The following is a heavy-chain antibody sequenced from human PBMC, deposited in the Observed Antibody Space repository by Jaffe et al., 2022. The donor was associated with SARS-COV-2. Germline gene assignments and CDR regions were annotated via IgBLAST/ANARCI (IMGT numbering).Heavy chain of an antibody. CDR2: IYTSGIT. CDR3: ARGYYYDTSGYDSRGYVGLWY. CDR1: GGSVSSGTFY. V-gene: IGHV4-61*02. D-gene: IGHD3-22*01. Sequence: QVQLQESGPGLVKPSQTLSLTCTVSGGSVSSGTFYWSWIRQPAGKGLEWIGQIYTSGITDYNPSLRSRVDISVDTSKNEFSLRLSSVTAADTAVYYCARGYYYDTSGYDSRGYVGLWYWGQGTLVTVSS. J-gene: IGHJ4*02.